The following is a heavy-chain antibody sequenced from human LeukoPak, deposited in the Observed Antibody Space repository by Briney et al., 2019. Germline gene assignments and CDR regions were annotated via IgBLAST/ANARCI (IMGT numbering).Heavy chain of an antibody. V-gene: IGHV1-2*02. CDR1: GYTFTGYY. Sequence: ASVKVSCKASGYTFTGYYMHWVRQAPGQGLEWMGGINPNSGGTNYAQKFQGRVTMTRDTSISTAYMELSRLRSDDTAVYYCAREELEWEYCSGGSCFFGYWGQGTLVTVSS. D-gene: IGHD2-15*01. CDR2: INPNSGGT. J-gene: IGHJ4*02. CDR3: AREELEWEYCSGGSCFFGY.